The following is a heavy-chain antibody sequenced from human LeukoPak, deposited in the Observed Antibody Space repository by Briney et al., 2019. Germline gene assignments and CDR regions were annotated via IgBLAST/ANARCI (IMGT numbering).Heavy chain of an antibody. D-gene: IGHD2-2*01. CDR2: IYYSGST. J-gene: IGHJ6*02. CDR1: GGSISSGDYY. V-gene: IGHV4-30-4*02. Sequence: KPSETLSLTCTGSGGSISSGDYYWSWIRQPPGKGLEWIGYIYYSGSTYYNPSLKSRVTISVDTSKNQFSLKLSSITAADTAVYYCARDPSRLYCSSTSCKDYGMDVSGQGTTVTVSS. CDR3: ARDPSRLYCSSTSCKDYGMDV.